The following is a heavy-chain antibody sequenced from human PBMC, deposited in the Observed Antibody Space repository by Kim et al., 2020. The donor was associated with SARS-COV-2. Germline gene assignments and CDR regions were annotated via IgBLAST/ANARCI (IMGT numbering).Heavy chain of an antibody. CDR3: ARDLDSVVVVAATFVY. Sequence: DHVKGRFTISRDKSKNTLYLQMNSLRAEDTAVYYCARDLDSVVVVAATFVYWGQGTLVTVSS. D-gene: IGHD2-15*01. V-gene: IGHV3-30*01. J-gene: IGHJ4*02.